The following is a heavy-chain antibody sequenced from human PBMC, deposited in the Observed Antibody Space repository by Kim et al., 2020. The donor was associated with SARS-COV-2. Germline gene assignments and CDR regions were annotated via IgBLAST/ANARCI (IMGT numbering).Heavy chain of an antibody. V-gene: IGHV1-46*01. Sequence: ASVKVSCKASGYTFTSYWIHWVRQAPGQGLEWMGMINPSNAYTRYAQSFQGRVTTTSDTSTSTASMELSSLTSEDTAVYYCARAWDQNFDFWVQGTLVTVSS. CDR2: INPSNAYT. CDR1: GYTFTSYW. D-gene: IGHD1-26*01. J-gene: IGHJ4*02. CDR3: ARAWDQNFDF.